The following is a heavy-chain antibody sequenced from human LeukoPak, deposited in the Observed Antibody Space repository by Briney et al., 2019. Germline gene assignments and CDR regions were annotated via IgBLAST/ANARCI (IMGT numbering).Heavy chain of an antibody. CDR3: AKVDATYGSGSYYPWVY. D-gene: IGHD3-10*01. CDR1: GFTFSSYA. J-gene: IGHJ4*02. CDR2: ISGSGGST. Sequence: GGSLRLSCAASGFTFSSYAMSWVRQAPGKGLEWVSAISGSGGSTYYADSVKGRFTISRDNSKNTLYLQMNSLRAEDTAVYYCAKVDATYGSGSYYPWVYWGQGTLVTVSS. V-gene: IGHV3-23*01.